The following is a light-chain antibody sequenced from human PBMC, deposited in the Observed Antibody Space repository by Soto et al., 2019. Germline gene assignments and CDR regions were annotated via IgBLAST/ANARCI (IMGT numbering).Light chain of an antibody. CDR1: SSDVGSYNL. Sequence: QSALNQPASVSGSPGQSITISCTATSSDVGSYNLVSWYQQHPGKAPKLMIYEGSKRPSGVSNRFSGSKSGNTASLTISGLQAEDEADYYCCSYAGSSTFWVFGGGTKLTVL. CDR3: CSYAGSSTFWV. V-gene: IGLV2-23*03. CDR2: EGS. J-gene: IGLJ3*02.